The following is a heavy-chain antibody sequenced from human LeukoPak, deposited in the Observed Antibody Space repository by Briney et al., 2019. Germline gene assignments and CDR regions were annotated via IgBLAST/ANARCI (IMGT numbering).Heavy chain of an antibody. V-gene: IGHV3-21*01. CDR3: VRGLGYCSSTRCSPGYYMDV. J-gene: IGHJ6*03. CDR1: GFTFSDFG. CDR2: ITSSGSFI. Sequence: PGGSLRLSCAASGFTFSDFGMNWVRQTPGKGLEWVSSITSSGSFINYADSVKGRFTISRDNAKNSLYLQMNSLRVEDTAVYYCVRGLGYCSSTRCSPGYYMDVWGKGTTVTVSS. D-gene: IGHD2-2*01.